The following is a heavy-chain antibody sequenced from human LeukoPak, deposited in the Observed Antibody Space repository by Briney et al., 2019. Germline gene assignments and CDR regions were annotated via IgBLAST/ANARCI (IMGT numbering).Heavy chain of an antibody. J-gene: IGHJ5*02. D-gene: IGHD3-10*01. CDR1: GGSISSGGYY. CDR3: ARIRRGSETEHLFDP. CDR2: IYYSGST. Sequence: SETLSLTCTVSGGSISSGGYYWSWIRQHPGKGLEWIGYIYYSGSTYYNPTLKSRVTISVDTSKNQFSLKLSPVTAADTAVYYCARIRRGSETEHLFDPWGQGTLVTVSS. V-gene: IGHV4-31*03.